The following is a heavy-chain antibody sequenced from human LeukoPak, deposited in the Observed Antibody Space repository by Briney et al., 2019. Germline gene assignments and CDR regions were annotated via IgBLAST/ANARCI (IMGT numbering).Heavy chain of an antibody. CDR2: TYYRSKWYN. D-gene: IGHD6-13*01. CDR3: ARDRPVYSSSWFYYFDY. V-gene: IGHV6-1*01. CDR1: GDNVSSNSAA. Sequence: SQTLSLTCAISGDNVSSNSAAWNWIRQSPSRGLEWLGRTYYRSKWYNDYAVSVKSRITINPDTSKNQFSLQLNSVTPEDTAVYYCARDRPVYSSSWFYYFDYWGQGTLVTVSS. J-gene: IGHJ4*02.